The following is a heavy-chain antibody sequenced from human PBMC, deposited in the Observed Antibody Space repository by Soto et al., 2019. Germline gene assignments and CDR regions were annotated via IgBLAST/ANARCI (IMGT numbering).Heavy chain of an antibody. V-gene: IGHV4-4*02. CDR3: ARDYYDSSGYYSPFFDY. J-gene: IGHJ4*02. CDR2: IYRSGST. Sequence: SETLSLTCAVSGGSISSSNWWSWVRQPPGKGLEWIGEIYRSGSTDYNPSLKSRVTISVDKSKNQFSLKLSSVTAADTAVYYCARDYYDSSGYYSPFFDYWGQGTLVTVSS. CDR1: GGSISSSNW. D-gene: IGHD3-22*01.